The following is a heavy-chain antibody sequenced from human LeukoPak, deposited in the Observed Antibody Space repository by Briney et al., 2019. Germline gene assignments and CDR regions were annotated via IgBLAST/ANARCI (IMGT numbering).Heavy chain of an antibody. Sequence: KPSETLSLTCTVSGGSISSYYWSWIRQPPGKGLEWIGYIYYSGSTNYNPSLKSRVTISVDTSKNQFSLKLSSVTAADTAVYYCARYCGGDCYSYYFDYWGQGTLVTVSS. J-gene: IGHJ4*02. V-gene: IGHV4-59*08. CDR3: ARYCGGDCYSYYFDY. CDR2: IYYSGST. CDR1: GGSISSYY. D-gene: IGHD2-21*02.